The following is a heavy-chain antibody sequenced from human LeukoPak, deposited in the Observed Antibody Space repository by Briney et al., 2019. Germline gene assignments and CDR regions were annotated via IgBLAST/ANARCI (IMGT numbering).Heavy chain of an antibody. Sequence: SETLSLTCTVSGGSISSGSYYWSWIRQPAGKGLEWIGRIYTSGSTNYNPSLKSRVTMSVDTSKNQFSLKLSSVTAADTAVYYCARGWGRGSSTSLDAFDIWGQGTMVTVSS. J-gene: IGHJ3*02. CDR2: IYTSGST. CDR1: GGSISSGSYY. D-gene: IGHD2-2*01. CDR3: ARGWGRGSSTSLDAFDI. V-gene: IGHV4-61*02.